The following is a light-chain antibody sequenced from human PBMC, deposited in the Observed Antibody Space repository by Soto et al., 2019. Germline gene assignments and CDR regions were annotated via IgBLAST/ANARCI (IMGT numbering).Light chain of an antibody. CDR3: MQRIEFPLT. CDR2: TVS. J-gene: IGKJ4*01. CDR1: HSVFXSDDGNTY. Sequence: EIVMTQTPLSLSVTPGQPASISCWSIHSVFXSDDGNTYLDWYLQKPGQSPQLLIYTVSYRASGVPDRFSGSGSGTDFTLKISRVEAEDVGVYYCMQRIEFPLTFGGGTKVDIK. V-gene: IGKV2-40*01.